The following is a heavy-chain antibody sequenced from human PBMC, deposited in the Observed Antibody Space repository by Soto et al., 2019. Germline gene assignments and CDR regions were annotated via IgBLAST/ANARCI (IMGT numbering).Heavy chain of an antibody. D-gene: IGHD5-18*01. V-gene: IGHV2-5*01. CDR1: GDSISSGGYY. CDR2: IYSNYDK. CDR3: VHTGYSYDPFGY. Sequence: TLPLTCTVSGDSISSGGYYCSWIRQHPGKGLEWIALIYSNYDKRYSPSRNSRLTITKDTSKNQVVLTMTNMDPVDTATYYCVHTGYSYDPFGYWGRGTMVTVSS. J-gene: IGHJ4*02.